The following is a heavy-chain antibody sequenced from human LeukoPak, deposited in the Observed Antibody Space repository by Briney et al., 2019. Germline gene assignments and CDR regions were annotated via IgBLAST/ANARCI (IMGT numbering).Heavy chain of an antibody. CDR1: GYTFSGTGQY. Sequence: DSVKVSCKASGYTFSGTGQYLYWLRQAPGQGLEWMGWINPNSGGTNYAQKFQGRVTMTRDTSISTAHMELSRLRSDDTAVYYCARIDWPFDYWGQGTLVTVSS. D-gene: IGHD3-9*01. J-gene: IGHJ4*02. V-gene: IGHV1-2*02. CDR3: ARIDWPFDY. CDR2: INPNSGGT.